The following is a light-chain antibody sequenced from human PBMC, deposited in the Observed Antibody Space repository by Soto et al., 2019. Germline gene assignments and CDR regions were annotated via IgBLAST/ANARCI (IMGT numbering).Light chain of an antibody. J-gene: IGKJ5*01. CDR2: DAS. Sequence: EIVLTQSPPTLSLSPGEGATLSCRASQSVSSFLAWYQQKPGQAPRLLIFDASNRATGIPARFSGSGSGTDFSLTISSLEPEDFAVYYCQQYGSSSTFGQGTRLEIK. CDR3: QQYGSSST. V-gene: IGKV3-11*01. CDR1: QSVSSF.